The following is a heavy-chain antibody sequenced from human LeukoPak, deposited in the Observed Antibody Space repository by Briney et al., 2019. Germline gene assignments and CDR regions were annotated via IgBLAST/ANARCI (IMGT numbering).Heavy chain of an antibody. CDR3: ARVNCSSTSCYRRPGWFDP. D-gene: IGHD2-2*02. Sequence: SETLSLTCTVSGGSISSYYWSWIRQPPGKGLEWIGYIYYSGSTNYNPSLKSRVTISVDTPKNQFSLKLSSVTAADTAVYYCARVNCSSTSCYRRPGWFDPWGQGTLVTVSS. CDR2: IYYSGST. V-gene: IGHV4-59*01. J-gene: IGHJ5*02. CDR1: GGSISSYY.